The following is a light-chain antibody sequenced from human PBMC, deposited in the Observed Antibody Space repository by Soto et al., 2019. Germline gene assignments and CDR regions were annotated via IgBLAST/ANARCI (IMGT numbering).Light chain of an antibody. J-gene: IGKJ1*01. Sequence: DIQMTQSPPTLSASVGDRVTITCRASQMIYTCLAWYQQKPGKAPKLLIYEASSLDVGVPSRFSGSGSGTGFTLTISSLQPDDFATYYCQQYNTFWTFGQGTKV. V-gene: IGKV1-5*03. CDR1: QMIYTC. CDR3: QQYNTFWT. CDR2: EAS.